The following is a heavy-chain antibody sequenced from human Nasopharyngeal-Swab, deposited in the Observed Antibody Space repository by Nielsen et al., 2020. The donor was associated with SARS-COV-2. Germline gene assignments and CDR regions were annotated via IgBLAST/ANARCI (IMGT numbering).Heavy chain of an antibody. D-gene: IGHD5-24*01. CDR3: ARALGEMATISDY. Sequence: WIRQPPGKGLEWVAVIWYDGSNKYYADSVKGRFTISRDNSKNTLHLQMNSLRAEDTAVYYCARALGEMATISDYWGQGTLVTVSS. J-gene: IGHJ4*02. CDR2: IWYDGSNK. V-gene: IGHV3-33*01.